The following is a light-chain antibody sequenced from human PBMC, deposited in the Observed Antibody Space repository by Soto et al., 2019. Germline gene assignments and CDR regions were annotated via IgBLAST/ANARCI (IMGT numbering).Light chain of an antibody. J-gene: IGLJ1*01. Sequence: QAVVTQSSPASASLGSSVKLTCTLSSGHSSYIIAWHQQQSGKAPRFLMRLEGSGSYNKGSGVPDRFSGSSSGADRHLTISNLQFEDEADYYCETWDSNTRVFGTGTKLTVL. CDR1: SGHSSYI. CDR3: ETWDSNTRV. V-gene: IGLV4-60*02. CDR2: LEGSGSY.